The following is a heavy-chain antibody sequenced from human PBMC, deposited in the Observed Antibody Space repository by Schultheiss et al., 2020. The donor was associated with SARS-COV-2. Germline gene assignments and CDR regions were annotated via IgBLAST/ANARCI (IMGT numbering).Heavy chain of an antibody. Sequence: SETLSLTCTVSGGSISSSSYYWGWIRQPPGKGLEWLGEIHHAGSLHYNPSLNSRVTISMDKSKNQFSLSLSSVTAADTAVYYCARNVWGPKIDLWGHGTLVTVSS. CDR2: IHHAGSL. J-gene: IGHJ5*02. V-gene: IGHV4-39*07. D-gene: IGHD1-26*01. CDR3: ARNVWGPKIDL. CDR1: GGSISSSSYY.